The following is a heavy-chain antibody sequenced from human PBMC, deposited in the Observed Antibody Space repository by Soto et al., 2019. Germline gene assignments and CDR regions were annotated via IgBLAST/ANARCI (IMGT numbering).Heavy chain of an antibody. D-gene: IGHD5-12*01. CDR3: ARNLRLVDC. Sequence: PGGPLSLSWTACGFTFRYYYMSWIVHAPGKGLEWVSYITTSGRTTHSAESVKGRFTISRENAKNSLYLQMNSLRAEDTAVYYCARNLRLVDCWGRGTLFTGSS. V-gene: IGHV3-11*04. CDR1: GFTFRYYY. J-gene: IGHJ4*02. CDR2: ITTSGRTT.